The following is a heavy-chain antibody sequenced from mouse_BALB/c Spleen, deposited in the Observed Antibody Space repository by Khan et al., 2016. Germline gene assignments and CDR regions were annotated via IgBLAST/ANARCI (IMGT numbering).Heavy chain of an antibody. V-gene: IGHV3-2*02. CDR2: ISYSGST. D-gene: IGHD1-1*01. J-gene: IGHJ2*01. Sequence: EVQLQESGPGLVKPSQSLSLTCTVTGYSITSDYAWNWIRQFPGNQLEWMGYISYSGSTSYNPSLKSRISITRDTSKNQFFLQSNSVTTEDTATYYCARDYYGSSYFDYWGQGTTLTVSS. CDR1: GYSITSDYA. CDR3: ARDYYGSSYFDY.